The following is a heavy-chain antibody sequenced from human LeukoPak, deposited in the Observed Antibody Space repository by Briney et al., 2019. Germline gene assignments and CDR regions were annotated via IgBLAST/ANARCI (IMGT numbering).Heavy chain of an antibody. CDR3: ARFSGYSYGGWFDY. Sequence: GGSLRLSCAASGFTFSSYAMSWVRQAPGKGLEWVANIKQDGSEKYYVDSVKGRFTISRDNARNSLYFQMNSLRPEDTAVYYCARFSGYSYGGWFDYWGQGTLVTVSS. V-gene: IGHV3-7*01. CDR1: GFTFSSYA. D-gene: IGHD5-18*01. CDR2: IKQDGSEK. J-gene: IGHJ4*02.